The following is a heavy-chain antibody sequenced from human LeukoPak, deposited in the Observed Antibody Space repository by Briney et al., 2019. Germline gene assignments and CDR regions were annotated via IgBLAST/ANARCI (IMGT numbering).Heavy chain of an antibody. Sequence: ASVKVSCKASGYTFTSYAMNWVRQAPGQGLEWMGWINTNTGNPTYAQGFTGRFVFSLDTSVSTAYLQISSLNTEDTAVYYCSRRGSDFYSYYFDFWGQGTLVTVSS. CDR1: GYTFTSYA. CDR3: SRRGSDFYSYYFDF. V-gene: IGHV7-4-1*02. J-gene: IGHJ4*02. CDR2: INTNTGNP. D-gene: IGHD3-10*01.